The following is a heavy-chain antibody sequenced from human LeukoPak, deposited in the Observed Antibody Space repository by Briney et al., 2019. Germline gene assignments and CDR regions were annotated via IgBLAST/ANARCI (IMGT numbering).Heavy chain of an antibody. CDR3: ARDLGLRGVTNWFDT. CDR1: AYIFITYL. Sequence: VASVKVSCKASAYIFITYLMHWVRQAPGQGLEWMGMIDPSDGTTGYAQKFQGRVTLTRDTSTSTVYMELSSLRSDDTAVYYCARDLGLRGVTNWFDTWGQGTLVTVSS. J-gene: IGHJ5*02. CDR2: IDPSDGTT. V-gene: IGHV1-46*01. D-gene: IGHD3-10*01.